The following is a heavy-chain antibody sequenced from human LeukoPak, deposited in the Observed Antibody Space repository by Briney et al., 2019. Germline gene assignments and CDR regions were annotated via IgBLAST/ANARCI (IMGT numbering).Heavy chain of an antibody. Sequence: GGSLRLSCAASGFSFNNAWMNWVRQAPGKGLEWVGRIKRKTDGGTTDYAAPVKGRFTISRDDTENTLYLQMNSPKTEDTAVYYCTTGRGYWGQGTLVTVSS. CDR1: GFSFNNAW. CDR2: IKRKTDGGTT. J-gene: IGHJ4*02. V-gene: IGHV3-15*07. CDR3: TTGRGY.